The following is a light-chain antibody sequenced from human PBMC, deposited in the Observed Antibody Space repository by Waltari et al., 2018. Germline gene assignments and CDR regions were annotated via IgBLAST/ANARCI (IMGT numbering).Light chain of an antibody. CDR3: SSYTSSSNVV. Sequence: QSALTQPPSVSGSPGQSVTISCTGTRSDVGSYNRVSWYQQPPGTAPKLMIYEVSNRPSGVPDRFSGSKSGNTASLTISGLQAEDEADYYCSSYTSSSNVVFGGGTKLTVL. CDR1: RSDVGSYNR. J-gene: IGLJ2*01. CDR2: EVS. V-gene: IGLV2-18*02.